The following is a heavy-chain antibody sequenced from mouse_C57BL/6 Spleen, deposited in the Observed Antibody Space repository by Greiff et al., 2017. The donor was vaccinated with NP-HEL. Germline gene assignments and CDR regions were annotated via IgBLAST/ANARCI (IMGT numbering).Heavy chain of an antibody. CDR3: ASETAQATTWAY. Sequence: EVQLQQSGAELVKPGASVKLSCTASGFNIKDYYMHWVKQRTEQGLEWIGRIDPEDGETKYAQKFQGKATITADTSSNTAYLQLSSLTSEDTAVYYCASETAQATTWAYWGQGTLVTVSA. CDR2: IDPEDGET. CDR1: GFNIKDYY. V-gene: IGHV14-2*01. D-gene: IGHD3-2*02. J-gene: IGHJ3*01.